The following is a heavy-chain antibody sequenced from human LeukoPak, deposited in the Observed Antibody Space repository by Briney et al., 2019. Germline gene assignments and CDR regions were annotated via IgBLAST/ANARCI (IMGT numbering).Heavy chain of an antibody. CDR2: ISGSGGST. D-gene: IGHD6-19*01. CDR3: VKGRGIVAGTGFDY. Sequence: PGGSLRLSCAASGFTFSNYWMGWVRQAPGKGLEWVSDISGSGGSTYNADSVKGRFTISRDNSENTLYLQMNSLTAEDTAAYYCVKGRGIVAGTGFDYWGQGTLVSVSS. CDR1: GFTFSNYW. V-gene: IGHV3-23*01. J-gene: IGHJ4*02.